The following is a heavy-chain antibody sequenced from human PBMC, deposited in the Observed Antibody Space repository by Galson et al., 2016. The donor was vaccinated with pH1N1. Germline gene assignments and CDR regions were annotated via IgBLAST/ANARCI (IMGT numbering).Heavy chain of an antibody. CDR2: IIAVFETT. V-gene: IGHV1-69*05. D-gene: IGHD6-13*01. Sequence: SVKVSCKASESIFNKYAISWVRQAPGQGLEWMGGIIAVFETTNYAQKLQGRVTMTTDTSTSTAYMELRSLRSDDTAVYYCARDPWGSSSWYDYWGQGTLVTVSS. J-gene: IGHJ4*02. CDR1: ESIFNKYA. CDR3: ARDPWGSSSWYDY.